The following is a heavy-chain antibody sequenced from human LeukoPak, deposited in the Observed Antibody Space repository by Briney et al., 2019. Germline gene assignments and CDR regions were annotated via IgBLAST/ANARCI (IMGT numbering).Heavy chain of an antibody. J-gene: IGHJ4*02. D-gene: IGHD6-13*01. CDR2: INHAGIT. CDR1: GVSFNHYY. CDR3: ASGGRAGRSDFEF. Sequence: SETLSLTCAVHGVSFNHYYWSWIRQPPGKGLEWIGEINHAGITTYNPSLTSRLTISVDASKNQFSLSLTPVTAADTAVYYCASGGRAGRSDFEFWGQGTLVTVSS. V-gene: IGHV4-34*01.